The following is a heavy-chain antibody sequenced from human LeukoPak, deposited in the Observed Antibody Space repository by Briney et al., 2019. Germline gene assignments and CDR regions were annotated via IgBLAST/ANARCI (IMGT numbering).Heavy chain of an antibody. V-gene: IGHV3-30*02. CDR2: IRYDGSDK. Sequence: GGSLRLSCAASGFTFSSYGMHWVRQAPGKGLEWVSFIRYDGSDKYYADSVKGRFTISKDKSKNTLYLQMNSLRAEDTAVYYCARDSPIGAAGTGGYWGQGTLVTVSS. CDR1: GFTFSSYG. D-gene: IGHD6-13*01. CDR3: ARDSPIGAAGTGGY. J-gene: IGHJ4*02.